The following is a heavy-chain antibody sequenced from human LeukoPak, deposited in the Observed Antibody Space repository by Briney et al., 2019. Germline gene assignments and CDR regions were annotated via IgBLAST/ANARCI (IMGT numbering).Heavy chain of an antibody. V-gene: IGHV3-30-3*01. Sequence: GRSLRLSCAASGFTFTGYAMHWVRQAPGEGLEWVAVISYDGSNKYYADSVKGRFTVSRDNSKNTLYLQMNSLRAEGTAVYYCARDLGEVAYCSGGTCPFDYWGQGTLVTVSS. D-gene: IGHD2-15*01. CDR3: ARDLGEVAYCSGGTCPFDY. J-gene: IGHJ4*02. CDR1: GFTFTGYA. CDR2: ISYDGSNK.